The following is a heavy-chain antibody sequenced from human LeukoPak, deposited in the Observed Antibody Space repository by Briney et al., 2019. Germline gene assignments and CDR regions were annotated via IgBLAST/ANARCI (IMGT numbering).Heavy chain of an antibody. CDR1: GFTVSSNY. D-gene: IGHD3-10*01. CDR3: ARVKAGYYYYMDV. J-gene: IGHJ6*03. CDR2: IYSGGST. V-gene: IGHV3-53*01. Sequence: PGRSLRLSCAASGFTVSSNYMSWVRQAPGKGLEWVSVIYSGGSTYYADSVKGRFTISRDNSKNTLYLQMNSLRAEDTAMYYCARVKAGYYYYMDVWGKGTTVTVSS.